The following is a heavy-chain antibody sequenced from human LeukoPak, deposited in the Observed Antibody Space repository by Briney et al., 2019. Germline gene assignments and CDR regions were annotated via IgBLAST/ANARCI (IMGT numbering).Heavy chain of an antibody. J-gene: IGHJ6*02. CDR1: VYILTNYR. CDR3: ASNRREYDILTGYYTPYYYYGMDV. D-gene: IGHD3-9*01. V-gene: IGHV5-51*01. Sequence: GQSLKNSGLGSVYILTNYRIGWVRQIQGKGLEGMGVSYPGDSDTKYSPSLQGQVTLSADKSISTDYLQWRSLKASDTAMYYCASNRREYDILTGYYTPYYYYGMDVWGQGTTVTVSS. CDR2: SYPGDSDT.